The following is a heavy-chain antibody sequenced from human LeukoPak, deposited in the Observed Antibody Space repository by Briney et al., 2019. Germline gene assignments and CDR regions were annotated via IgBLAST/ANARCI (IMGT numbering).Heavy chain of an antibody. CDR2: SYSGGST. CDR1: GFTVSSNY. CDR3: AKAPRWYFDL. J-gene: IGHJ2*01. Sequence: GGSLRLSCAASGFTVSSNYMSWVRQAPGKGLEWVSVSYSGGSTYYADSVKGRFTISRDNSKNTLYLQMNSLRAEDTAVYYCAKAPRWYFDLWGRGTLVTVSS. V-gene: IGHV3-53*01.